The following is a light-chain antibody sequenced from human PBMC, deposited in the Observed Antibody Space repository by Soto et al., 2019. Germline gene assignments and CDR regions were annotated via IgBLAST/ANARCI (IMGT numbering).Light chain of an antibody. CDR2: GNS. CDR1: SSNIGAGYD. CDR3: QSYDSSLSHVV. V-gene: IGLV1-40*01. J-gene: IGLJ2*01. Sequence: QSVLTQPPSVSVDPGQRVTISCTGSSSNIGAGYDVHWYQQLPGTAPKLLIYGNSNRPSGVPDRFSGSKSGTSASLAITGLQAEDEADYYCQSYDSSLSHVVFGGGTKLTVL.